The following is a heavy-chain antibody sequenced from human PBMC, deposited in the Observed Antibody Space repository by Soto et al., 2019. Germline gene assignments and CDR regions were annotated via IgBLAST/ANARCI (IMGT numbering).Heavy chain of an antibody. CDR3: ARVNVKLDF. V-gene: IGHV4-39*01. Sequence: SETLSLTCTVSGGSINTYNLFWAWIRQPPGKGLEWIASVHYSGNAYYNPSLTTRVTISRDTSKNRVSLELRSVTAADTAVYYCARVNVKLDFWGQGTLVT. CDR1: GGSINTYNLF. CDR2: VHYSGNA. J-gene: IGHJ4*02.